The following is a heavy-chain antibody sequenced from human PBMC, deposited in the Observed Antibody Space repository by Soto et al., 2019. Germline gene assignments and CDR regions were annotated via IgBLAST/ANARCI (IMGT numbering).Heavy chain of an antibody. J-gene: IGHJ4*02. Sequence: PSETLSLTCTVSGGSISSYYWSWIRQPPGKGLEWIGYIYYSGSTNYNPSLKSRVTISVDTSKNQFSLKLSSVTAADTAVYYCARELTDCSSTSCYSSTTFDYWGQGTLVTVSS. CDR2: IYYSGST. D-gene: IGHD2-2*01. CDR1: GGSISSYY. V-gene: IGHV4-59*01. CDR3: ARELTDCSSTSCYSSTTFDY.